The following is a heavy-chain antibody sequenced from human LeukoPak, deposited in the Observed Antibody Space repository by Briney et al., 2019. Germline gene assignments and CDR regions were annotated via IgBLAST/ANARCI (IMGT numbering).Heavy chain of an antibody. CDR1: GFTFGDYA. D-gene: IGHD4-17*01. Sequence: GGSLRLSCTSSGFTFGDYAMSWFRQAPGKGLEGIGFIRSKAYRGTTEYAASVKGRFAISRDDSKSIAYLQMNSLKTEDTAVYYFTKGAYGYLDYWGQGTLVTVSS. CDR2: IRSKAYRGTT. V-gene: IGHV3-49*03. CDR3: TKGAYGYLDY. J-gene: IGHJ4*02.